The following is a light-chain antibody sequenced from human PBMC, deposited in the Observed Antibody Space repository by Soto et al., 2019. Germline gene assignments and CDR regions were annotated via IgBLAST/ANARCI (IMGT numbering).Light chain of an antibody. Sequence: EIVLTQSPGALSLSPGDRATLSCRASQSVSSSYLAWYQQKPGQAPRLLIYGASNRATDIPDRFSGSGSGTDFTLTISRLEPGDFAVYYCQQYDSPPLYTFGQGTKVDIK. CDR1: QSVSSSY. CDR2: GAS. J-gene: IGKJ2*01. CDR3: QQYDSPPLYT. V-gene: IGKV3-20*01.